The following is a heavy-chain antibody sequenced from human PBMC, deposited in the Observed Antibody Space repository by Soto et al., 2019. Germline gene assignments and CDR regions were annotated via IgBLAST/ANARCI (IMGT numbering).Heavy chain of an antibody. CDR3: ARRRAVSGTGAY. CDR2: ISSSSSVI. Sequence: EVQLVESGGGLVQPGGSLRLSCAASGFTFSSYSMNWVRQAPGKGLAWVSYISSSSSVIYYADSVKGRFTVSRDNAKNSLFLQMNSLRADDTAVYYCARRRAVSGTGAYWGQGTLVTVSS. CDR1: GFTFSSYS. V-gene: IGHV3-48*01. D-gene: IGHD6-19*01. J-gene: IGHJ4*02.